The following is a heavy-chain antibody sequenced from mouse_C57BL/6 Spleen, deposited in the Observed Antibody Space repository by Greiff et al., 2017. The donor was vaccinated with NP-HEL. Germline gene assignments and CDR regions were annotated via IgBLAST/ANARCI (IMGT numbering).Heavy chain of an antibody. CDR3: TSITTVGY. CDR2: IDPENGDT. D-gene: IGHD1-1*01. V-gene: IGHV14-4*01. CDR1: GFNIKDDY. Sequence: EVMLVESGAELVRPGASVKLSCTASGFNIKDDYMHWVKQRPEQGLEWIGWIDPENGDTEYASKFQGKATITADTSSNTAYLQLSSLTSEDTAVYYCTSITTVGYWGQGTTLTVSS. J-gene: IGHJ2*01.